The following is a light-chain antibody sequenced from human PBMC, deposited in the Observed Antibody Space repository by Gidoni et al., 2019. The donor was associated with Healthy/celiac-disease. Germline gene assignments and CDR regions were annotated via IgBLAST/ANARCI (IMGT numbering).Light chain of an antibody. J-gene: IGKJ2*01. V-gene: IGKV1-33*01. Sequence: DIQMTQAPSSLSASVGDRVTITCQASQDISNYLNWYQQKPGKAPKLLIYDASNLETGVPSRFSGSGSGTEFTLTISSLQPEDIATYYCQRYDNLPTFGQGTKLEIK. CDR1: QDISNY. CDR3: QRYDNLPT. CDR2: DAS.